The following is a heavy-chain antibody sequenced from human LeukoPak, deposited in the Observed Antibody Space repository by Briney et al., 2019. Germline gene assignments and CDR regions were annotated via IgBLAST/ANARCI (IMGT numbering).Heavy chain of an antibody. CDR2: IIAIFGTA. Sequence: ASVKVSCKASGGTFSSYAISWVRQAPGQGLEWMGGIIAIFGTANYAQKFQGRVTITADESTSTAYMELSSLRSEDTAVYYCARDGGSGSYYGIDYWGQGTLVTVSS. CDR1: GGTFSSYA. J-gene: IGHJ4*02. CDR3: ARDGGSGSYYGIDY. V-gene: IGHV1-69*13. D-gene: IGHD3-10*01.